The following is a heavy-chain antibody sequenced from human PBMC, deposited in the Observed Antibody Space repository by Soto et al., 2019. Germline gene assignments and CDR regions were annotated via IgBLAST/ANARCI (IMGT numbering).Heavy chain of an antibody. Sequence: SETLSLTCSVSGGSISSYYWSWIRQPPGKGLEWIGYIYYSGSTNYNPSLKSRVTISVDTSKNQFSLKLSSVTAADTAVYYCARDLRYYDILTGYSFGGWFDPWGQGTLVTVSS. CDR2: IYYSGST. CDR1: GGSISSYY. D-gene: IGHD3-9*01. V-gene: IGHV4-59*01. J-gene: IGHJ5*02. CDR3: ARDLRYYDILTGYSFGGWFDP.